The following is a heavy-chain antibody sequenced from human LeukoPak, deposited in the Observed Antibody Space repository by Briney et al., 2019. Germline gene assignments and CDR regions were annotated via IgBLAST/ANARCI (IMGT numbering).Heavy chain of an antibody. Sequence: ASETLSLTYTVSGGSISSSSYCWGWIRLPAGKGLEWIGRIYTSGNIYYNPSLKSRVTMSVDTSRNQFSLKLWSVPAADTAVFFCARESTPYDGSGYYHDSWGQGTLVTVSS. J-gene: IGHJ4*02. CDR3: ARESTPYDGSGYYHDS. CDR1: GGSISSSSYC. CDR2: IYTSGNI. V-gene: IGHV4-61*02. D-gene: IGHD3-22*01.